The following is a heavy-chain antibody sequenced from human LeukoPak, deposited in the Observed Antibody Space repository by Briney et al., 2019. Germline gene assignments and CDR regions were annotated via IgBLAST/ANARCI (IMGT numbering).Heavy chain of an antibody. V-gene: IGHV3-11*01. Sequence: GGSLRLSCAASGFTFSGYYMSWIRQAPGKGLEWVSYISSSGSTIYYADSVKGRFTISRDNAKNSLYLQMNSLRAEDTAVYYCARVTYSSSWWSAYYYYMDVWGKGTTVTVSS. CDR2: ISSSGSTI. CDR3: ARVTYSSSWWSAYYYYMDV. D-gene: IGHD6-13*01. CDR1: GFTFSGYY. J-gene: IGHJ6*03.